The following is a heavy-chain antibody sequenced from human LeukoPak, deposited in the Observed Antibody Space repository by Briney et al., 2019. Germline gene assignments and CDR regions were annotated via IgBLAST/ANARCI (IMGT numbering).Heavy chain of an antibody. V-gene: IGHV4-34*01. CDR2: INHSGST. CDR3: ARVGGDIVVVPAADINYYYGMDV. D-gene: IGHD2-2*01. Sequence: SETLSLTCAVYGGSFSGYYWSWIRQPPGKGLEWIGDINHSGSTNYNPSLKSRVTISVDTSKNQFSLKLSSVTAADTAVYYCARVGGDIVVVPAADINYYYGMDVWGQGTTVTVSS. CDR1: GGSFSGYY. J-gene: IGHJ6*02.